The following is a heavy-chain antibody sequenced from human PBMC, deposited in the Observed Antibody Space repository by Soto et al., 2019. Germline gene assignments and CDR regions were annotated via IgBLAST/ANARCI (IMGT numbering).Heavy chain of an antibody. Sequence: SETLSLTCTVSGGSISGYYWIWIRQPPGKRPEWIGYMYYSGFTNYNPSLKSRVTMSLDTSNNQFSLKLSSVTAADTAVYYCARGFGLAAQGMDVWGQGTTVTSP. CDR2: MYYSGFT. J-gene: IGHJ6*02. CDR1: GGSISGYY. V-gene: IGHV4-59*01. CDR3: ARGFGLAAQGMDV. D-gene: IGHD6-6*01.